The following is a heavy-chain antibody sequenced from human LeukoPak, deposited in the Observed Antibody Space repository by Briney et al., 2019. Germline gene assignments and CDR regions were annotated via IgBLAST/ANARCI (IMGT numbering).Heavy chain of an antibody. CDR1: GFTVSSTY. Sequence: GGSLRLSCAASGFTVSSTYMSWVRQAPGQGLGWVSVIYSGGSTYYADSVKGRFTISRDNSKNTLYLQMNSLRVEDTAVYYCASSDWRSPFDYWGQGTLVTVSS. CDR2: IYSGGST. CDR3: ASSDWRSPFDY. D-gene: IGHD1-1*01. V-gene: IGHV3-66*01. J-gene: IGHJ4*02.